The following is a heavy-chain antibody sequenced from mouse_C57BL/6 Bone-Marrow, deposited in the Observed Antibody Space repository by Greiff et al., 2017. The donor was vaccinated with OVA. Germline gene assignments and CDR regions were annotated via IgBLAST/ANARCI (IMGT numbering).Heavy chain of an antibody. D-gene: IGHD1-1*01. Sequence: VQLQQPGAELVRPGSSVKLSCKASGYTFTSYWMHWVKQRPIQGLEWIGNIDPSDSETHYNQKFKDKATLTVDKSSSTAYMQLSSLTSEDSAVYYCASNPYYYGSSYDAMDYGGQGTSVTVSS. CDR2: IDPSDSET. CDR3: ASNPYYYGSSYDAMDY. V-gene: IGHV1-52*01. CDR1: GYTFTSYW. J-gene: IGHJ4*01.